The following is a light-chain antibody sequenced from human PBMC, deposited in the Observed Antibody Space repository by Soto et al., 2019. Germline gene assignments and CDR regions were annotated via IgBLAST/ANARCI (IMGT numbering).Light chain of an antibody. CDR1: QSIRSW. J-gene: IGKJ4*01. Sequence: DIQMTQSPPTLSASVGDRVTIPCRASQSIRSWLAWYQQRPGKAPKLLIYDASNLESGVPSRFSGSGSGTEFTLTISSLQPDDFATYYCQQYNSYSSLTFGGGTKVDI. CDR2: DAS. CDR3: QQYNSYSSLT. V-gene: IGKV1-5*01.